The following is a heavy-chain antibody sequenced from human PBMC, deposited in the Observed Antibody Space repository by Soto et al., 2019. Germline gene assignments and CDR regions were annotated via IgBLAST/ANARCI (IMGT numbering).Heavy chain of an antibody. Sequence: GASVKVSCKASGGTFSSYAISWVRQAPGQGLEWMGGIIPIFGTANYAQKFQGIVTITADESTSTAYMELSSLRSEDTAVYYCARGGITMVRGVSGHYYYYGMDFWGQGTTVTGSS. CDR3: ARGGITMVRGVSGHYYYYGMDF. CDR1: GGTFSSYA. V-gene: IGHV1-69*13. D-gene: IGHD3-10*01. CDR2: IIPIFGTA. J-gene: IGHJ6*02.